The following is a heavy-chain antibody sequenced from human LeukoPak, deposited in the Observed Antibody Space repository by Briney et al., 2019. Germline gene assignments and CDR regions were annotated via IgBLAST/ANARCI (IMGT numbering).Heavy chain of an antibody. CDR2: INPNSGGT. CDR3: ARAAYYYDGSGYYLGD. J-gene: IGHJ4*02. D-gene: IGHD3-22*01. CDR1: GYTFTDYY. V-gene: IGHV1-2*06. Sequence: ASVKVSCKASGYTFTDYYMHWVRQAPGQGLEWMGRINPNSGGTNFAQKFQARVTMTRDTSVSTAYMELSRLRSDDTALYYCARAAYYYDGSGYYLGDWGQGTLVTVSS.